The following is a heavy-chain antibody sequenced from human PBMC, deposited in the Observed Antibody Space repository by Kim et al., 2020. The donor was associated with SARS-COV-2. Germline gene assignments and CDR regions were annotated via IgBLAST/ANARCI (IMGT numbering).Heavy chain of an antibody. CDR1: GYTFSDYY. CDR3: ASSNLSIAPSFRLDP. CDR2: VNPYSGGA. Sequence: ASVKVSCKASGYTFSDYYIHWVRQAPGQGLEWMGWVNPYSGGASYAQKFQGRVTMTRDTSISTAYMQLRSLRSDDTAVYYCASSNLSIAPSFRLDPRGQG. D-gene: IGHD3-16*02. V-gene: IGHV1-2*02. J-gene: IGHJ5*02.